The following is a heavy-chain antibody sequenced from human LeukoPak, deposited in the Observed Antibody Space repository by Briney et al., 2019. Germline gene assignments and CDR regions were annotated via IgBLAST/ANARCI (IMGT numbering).Heavy chain of an antibody. V-gene: IGHV4-4*07. CDR3: ARVADYGDYVGGDWIDP. CDR1: GVSISSYY. J-gene: IGHJ5*02. Sequence: SETLSLTCTVSGVSISSYYWSWIRQPAGKGLEWIGRIYSTGSANYNPSLKSRVTMSVDTSENQFSLKLSSVTAADTAVYYCARVADYGDYVGGDWIDPWGQGTLVTVSS. CDR2: IYSTGSA. D-gene: IGHD4-17*01.